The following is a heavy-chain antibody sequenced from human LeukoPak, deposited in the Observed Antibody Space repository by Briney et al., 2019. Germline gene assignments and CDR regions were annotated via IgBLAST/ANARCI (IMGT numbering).Heavy chain of an antibody. CDR2: IYSGGST. D-gene: IGHD2-2*01. CDR1: GFTVSSNY. J-gene: IGHJ4*02. V-gene: IGHV3-66*02. Sequence: GGSLRLSCAASGFTVSSNYMSWVRQAPGKGLEWVSVIYSGGSTHYADSVKGRFTISRDNSKNTVYLQMSSLRAEDTAVYYCANGVVPAAPFDYWGQGTLVTVSS. CDR3: ANGVVPAAPFDY.